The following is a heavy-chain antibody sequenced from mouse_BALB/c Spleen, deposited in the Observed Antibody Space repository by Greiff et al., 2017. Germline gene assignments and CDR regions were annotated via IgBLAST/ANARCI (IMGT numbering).Heavy chain of an antibody. V-gene: IGHV2-2*02. CDR2: IWSGGST. Sequence: VQLQQSGPGLVQPSQSLSITCTVSGFSLTSYGVHWVRQSPGKGLEWLGVIWSGGSTDYNAAFISRLSISKDNSKSQVFFKMNSLQANDTAIYYCARNYGYGSSSYYAMDYWGQGTSVTVSS. CDR1: GFSLTSYG. J-gene: IGHJ4*01. CDR3: ARNYGYGSSSYYAMDY. D-gene: IGHD1-1*01.